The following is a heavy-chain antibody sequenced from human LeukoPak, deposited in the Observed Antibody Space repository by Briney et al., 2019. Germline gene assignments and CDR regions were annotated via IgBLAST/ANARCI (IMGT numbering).Heavy chain of an antibody. CDR1: GFTFSTYT. CDR3: AIDPNWGTHS. Sequence: GGSLRLSCAASGFTFSTYTMYWVRHPPGKGLEWVSITGSSGGGIHYADSVKGRFTISRDNSKNALYLQMNSLRVEDTAVYYCAIDPNWGTHSWGQGVLVTVSS. CDR2: TGSSGGGI. D-gene: IGHD7-27*01. J-gene: IGHJ4*02. V-gene: IGHV3-23*01.